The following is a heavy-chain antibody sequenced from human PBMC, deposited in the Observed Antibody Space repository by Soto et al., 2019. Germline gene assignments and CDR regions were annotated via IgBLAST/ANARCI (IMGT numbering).Heavy chain of an antibody. J-gene: IGHJ5*02. D-gene: IGHD2-8*01. CDR2: IWYDGSNK. V-gene: IGHV3-33*01. CDR1: GFTFSSYG. CDR3: ARALGLMVSNNWFDP. Sequence: GGSLRLSCAASGFTFSSYGMHWVRQAPGKGLEWVAVIWYDGSNKYYADSVKGRFTISRDNSKNTLYLQMNSLRAEDTAVYYCARALGLMVSNNWFDPWGQGTLVTVSS.